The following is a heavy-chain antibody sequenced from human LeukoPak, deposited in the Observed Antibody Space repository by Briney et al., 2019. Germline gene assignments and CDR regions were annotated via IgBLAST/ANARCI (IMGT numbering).Heavy chain of an antibody. CDR3: AHARSGYSGYGLWHFDY. J-gene: IGHJ4*02. V-gene: IGHV1-69*01. CDR1: GGTFSNYA. CDR2: IIPIFGTA. Sequence: ASVTVSCTASGGTFSNYAISWVRQAPGQGLEWMGGIIPIFGTANYAQKFQGRVTITADESTSTAYMELSSLRSEDTAVYYCAHARSGYSGYGLWHFDYWGQGTLVTVSS. D-gene: IGHD5-12*01.